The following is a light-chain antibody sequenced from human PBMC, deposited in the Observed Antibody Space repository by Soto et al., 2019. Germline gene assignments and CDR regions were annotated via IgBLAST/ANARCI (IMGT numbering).Light chain of an antibody. Sequence: DIVLTQSPDSLAVSLGERATINCKSSQSVLYSSYNQNYLSWYQQKPGQPPKLLIYWASTRASGVPDRFSGSESGTDFTLTISSLQAEDVAVYYCQQYFSTPLTFGGGTKVDIK. CDR1: QSVLYSSYNQNY. CDR2: WAS. V-gene: IGKV4-1*01. CDR3: QQYFSTPLT. J-gene: IGKJ4*01.